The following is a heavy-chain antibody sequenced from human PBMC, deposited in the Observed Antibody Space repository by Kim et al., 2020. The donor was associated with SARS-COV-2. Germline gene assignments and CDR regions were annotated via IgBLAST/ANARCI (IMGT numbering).Heavy chain of an antibody. J-gene: IGHJ6*02. V-gene: IGHV3-43D*03. CDR3: AKDRILRYFDWLPSAGGMDV. Sequence: GGSLRLSCAASGFTFDNYAMHWVRQAPGRGLEWVSLISWDGGWTYYADSVKGRFTISRDNSKNSLYLQMNSLRAEDTALYYCAKDRILRYFDWLPSAGGMDVWGQGTTVTVSS. CDR2: ISWDGGWT. CDR1: GFTFDNYA. D-gene: IGHD3-9*01.